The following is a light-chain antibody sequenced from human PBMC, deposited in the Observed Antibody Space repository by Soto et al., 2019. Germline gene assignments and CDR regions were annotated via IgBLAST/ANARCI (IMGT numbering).Light chain of an antibody. CDR1: QSIAPF. CDR2: DAS. V-gene: IGKV1-39*01. CDR3: QQSYSSSANI. J-gene: IGKJ2*01. Sequence: DIQMTQSPSSLSASVGDRVTITCRASQSIAPFLNWYQHKPGKAPKLLIYDASSLQSGVSSRFIGSGSGRDFTLTISNLQPEDFATYYCQQSYSSSANIFGQGTKLEIK.